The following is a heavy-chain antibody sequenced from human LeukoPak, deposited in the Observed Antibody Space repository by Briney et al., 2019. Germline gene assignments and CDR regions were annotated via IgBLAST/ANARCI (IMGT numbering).Heavy chain of an antibody. CDR3: ARESDPITGYFYYYMDV. V-gene: IGHV4-34*01. J-gene: IGHJ6*03. CDR2: INHSGST. Sequence: AETLSLTCGVYGGSLRGHYWSWIRQPPGKGLEWVGEINHSGSTNYNPSFWGRVPISVDTSKNQFFLKLNSVTDADTAVYYCARESDPITGYFYYYMDVWGRGTTVTVSS. D-gene: IGHD3-10*01. CDR1: GGSLRGHY.